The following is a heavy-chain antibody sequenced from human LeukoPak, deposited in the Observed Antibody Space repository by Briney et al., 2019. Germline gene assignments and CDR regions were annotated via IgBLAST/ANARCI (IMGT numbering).Heavy chain of an antibody. J-gene: IGHJ4*02. D-gene: IGHD2-15*01. CDR3: ARVGSDCSDGNCY. CDR2: ISTYNGNT. Sequence: ASVKVSCKASGYTFTTFGITWVRQAPGQGREWMGWISTYNGNTNYAQNLQGRVTMTTDTSTNTAYMELRSLTSDDTAVYYCARVGSDCSDGNCYWGQGTLVTVSS. V-gene: IGHV1-18*01. CDR1: GYTFTTFG.